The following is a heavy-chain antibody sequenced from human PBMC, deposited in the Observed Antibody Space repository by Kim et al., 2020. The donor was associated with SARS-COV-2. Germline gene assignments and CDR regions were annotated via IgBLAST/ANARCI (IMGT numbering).Heavy chain of an antibody. CDR2: ISGSGGST. V-gene: IGHV3-23*01. J-gene: IGHJ4*02. CDR3: AKGYSGWYSKYYFDY. D-gene: IGHD6-19*01. CDR1: GFTFSSYA. Sequence: GGSLRLSCAASGFTFSSYAMSWVRQAPGKGLEWVSAISGSGGSTYYADSVKGRFTISRDNSKNTLYLQMNSLRAEDTAVYYCAKGYSGWYSKYYFDYWGQGTLVTVSS.